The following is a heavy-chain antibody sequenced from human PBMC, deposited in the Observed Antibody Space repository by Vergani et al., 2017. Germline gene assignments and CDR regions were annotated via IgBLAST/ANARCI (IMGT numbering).Heavy chain of an antibody. V-gene: IGHV4-59*11. CDR3: ASDTHSGQREDR. Sequence: QVQLQESGPGLVKSSETLSLTCSVSFDSIRNLYCNWIRQPPGKGLEWIGSIHYSENTNYNPSLKTRVTIAVNTSKNQFSLTLTSVTAADTAVYYCASDTHSGQREDRWGQGILVNVTS. D-gene: IGHD6-19*01. CDR2: IHYSENT. CDR1: FDSIRNLY. J-gene: IGHJ5*02.